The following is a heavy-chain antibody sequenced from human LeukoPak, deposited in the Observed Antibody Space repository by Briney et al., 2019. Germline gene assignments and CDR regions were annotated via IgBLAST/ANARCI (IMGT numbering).Heavy chain of an antibody. CDR3: ARRGYSTPCDY. Sequence: PSETLSLTCTVSGASISSSSYYWGWIRQPPGKGLEWIGSIYYSGSTYYSPSLKSRVTISVDTSKNQFSLKLSSVTAADTAVYYCARRGYSTPCDYWGQGTLVTVSS. CDR1: GASISSSSYY. CDR2: IYYSGST. J-gene: IGHJ4*02. D-gene: IGHD6-13*01. V-gene: IGHV4-39*01.